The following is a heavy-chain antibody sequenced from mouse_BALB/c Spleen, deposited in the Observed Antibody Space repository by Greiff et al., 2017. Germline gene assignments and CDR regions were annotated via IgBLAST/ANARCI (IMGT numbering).Heavy chain of an antibody. Sequence: EVQVVESGGGLVKPGGSLKLSCAASGFTFSSYAMSWVRQTPEKRLEWVASISSGGSTYYPDSVKGRFTISRDNARNILYLQMSSLRSEDTAMYYCARGELGAYWGQGTLVTVSA. D-gene: IGHD4-1*01. CDR3: ARGELGAY. J-gene: IGHJ3*01. CDR2: ISSGGST. V-gene: IGHV5-6-5*01. CDR1: GFTFSSYA.